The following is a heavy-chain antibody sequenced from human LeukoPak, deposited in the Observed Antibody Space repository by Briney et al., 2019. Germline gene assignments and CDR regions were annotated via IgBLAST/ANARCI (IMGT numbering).Heavy chain of an antibody. CDR3: ARGTHIVVVVDYGMGV. CDR2: ISYDGSNK. Sequence: GGSLRLSCAASGFTFSSYWMSWVRQAPGKGLEWVAVISYDGSNKYYADSVKGRFTISRDNSKNTLYLQMNSLRAEDTAVYYCARGTHIVVVVDYGMGVWGQGTTVTVSS. J-gene: IGHJ6*02. V-gene: IGHV3-30-3*01. D-gene: IGHD2-15*01. CDR1: GFTFSSYW.